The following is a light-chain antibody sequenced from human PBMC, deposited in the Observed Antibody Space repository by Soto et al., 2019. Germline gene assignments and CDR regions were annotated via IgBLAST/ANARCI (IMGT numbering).Light chain of an antibody. J-gene: IGLJ2*01. V-gene: IGLV2-8*01. CDR2: EVS. CDR3: SSYGGGNTVI. CDR1: SSDVGGYNY. Sequence: QSVLTQPPSSSGSPGQSGTISCTGTSSDVGGYNYVSWYQEQPGKSPKLMFYEVSRRPSGFPDRFSASKSGNTASLTVSGLQADDEADYYCSSYGGGNTVIFGGAT.